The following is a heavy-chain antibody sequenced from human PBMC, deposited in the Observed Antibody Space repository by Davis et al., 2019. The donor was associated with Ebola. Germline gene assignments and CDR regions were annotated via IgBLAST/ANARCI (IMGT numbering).Heavy chain of an antibody. J-gene: IGHJ4*02. Sequence: ASVKVSCKASGYTFTGYYMHWVRQAPGQGLEWMGWINPNSGGTNYAQKFQGWVTMTRDTSISTAYMELSRLRSDDTAVYYCARAHCSSTSCYEGDLTYFDYWGQGTLVTVSS. CDR1: GYTFTGYY. D-gene: IGHD2-2*01. V-gene: IGHV1-2*04. CDR3: ARAHCSSTSCYEGDLTYFDY. CDR2: INPNSGGT.